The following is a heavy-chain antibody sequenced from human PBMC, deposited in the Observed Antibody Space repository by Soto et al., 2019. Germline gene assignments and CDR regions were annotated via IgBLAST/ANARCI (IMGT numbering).Heavy chain of an antibody. Sequence: SETLSLTCAVYGGSFSGYYWSWIRQPPGKGLEWIGEINHSGSTNYNPSLKSRVTISVDTSKNQFSLKLSSVAAADTAVYYCARGGGYYDSSGYFDYWGQGTLVTVSS. CDR3: ARGGGYYDSSGYFDY. CDR2: INHSGST. V-gene: IGHV4-34*01. J-gene: IGHJ4*02. D-gene: IGHD3-22*01. CDR1: GGSFSGYY.